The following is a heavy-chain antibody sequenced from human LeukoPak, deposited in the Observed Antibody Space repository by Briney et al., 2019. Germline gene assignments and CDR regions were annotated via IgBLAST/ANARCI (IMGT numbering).Heavy chain of an antibody. CDR3: TTRRQDGW. V-gene: IGHV3-15*01. D-gene: IGHD2-15*01. CDR1: GFTFTDFW. Sequence: TGGSLRLSCAASGFTFTDFWMMWVRQAPGKGLEWVGRIKSKSDGGTIDYAAPVKGRFTISRDDSRNTLYLQMNSLKTEDTAVYYCTTRRQDGWWGQGTLVTVS. CDR2: IKSKSDGGTI. J-gene: IGHJ4*02.